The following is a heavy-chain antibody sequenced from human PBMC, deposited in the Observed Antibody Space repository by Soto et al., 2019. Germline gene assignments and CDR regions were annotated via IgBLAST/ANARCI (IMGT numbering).Heavy chain of an antibody. D-gene: IGHD3-22*01. Sequence: ASVKVSCKVSGYSLTELSIHWVRQAPGEGLEWMGGYDLEKGETIYAQKFQGRVTMTEDTSTDTAYMELSSLRSEDTAVYYCATAYYYDSSGYHNWFDPWGQGTLVTVSS. CDR1: GYSLTELS. CDR3: ATAYYYDSSGYHNWFDP. J-gene: IGHJ5*02. V-gene: IGHV1-24*01. CDR2: YDLEKGET.